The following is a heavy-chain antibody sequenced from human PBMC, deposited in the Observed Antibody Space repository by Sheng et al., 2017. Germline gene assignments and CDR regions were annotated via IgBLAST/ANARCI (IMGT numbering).Heavy chain of an antibody. CDR1: GFTFDDYA. Sequence: EVQLVESGGGLVQPGRSLRLSCAASGFTFDDYAMHWVRQAPGKGLEWVSGISWNSGSIGYADSVKGRFTISRDNAKNSLYLQMNSLRAEDTALYYCAKDSDFWSGYSFDYWGQGT. V-gene: IGHV3-9*01. J-gene: IGHJ4*02. CDR2: ISWNSGSI. D-gene: IGHD3-3*01. CDR3: AKDSDFWSGYSFDY.